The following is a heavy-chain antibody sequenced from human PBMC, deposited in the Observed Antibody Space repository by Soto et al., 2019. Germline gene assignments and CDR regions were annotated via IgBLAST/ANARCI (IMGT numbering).Heavy chain of an antibody. Sequence: QVQLQQWGAGLLKPSETLSLTCAVYGASFSGNYWSWIRQTPGKRLEWIGHITYSGRVTYNPSLERRTTISGDTYRNHLSLNLTSVTAADTAVYYCASSYGSGSGVFDYWGQGTSVTVSS. D-gene: IGHD3-10*01. CDR3: ASSYGSGSGVFDY. CDR2: ITYSGRV. J-gene: IGHJ4*02. V-gene: IGHV4-34*01. CDR1: GASFSGNY.